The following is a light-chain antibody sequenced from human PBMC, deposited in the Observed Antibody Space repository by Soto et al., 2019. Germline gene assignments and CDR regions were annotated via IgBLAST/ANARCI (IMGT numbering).Light chain of an antibody. CDR3: QQSYSTPLVT. V-gene: IGKV1-39*01. J-gene: IGKJ3*01. CDR1: QSISSY. CDR2: AAS. Sequence: DIQMTQSPSSLSASVGDRVTITCGASQSISSYLNWYQQKPGKAPKLLIYAASSLQSGGPSRFSGSGSGTAFTPTISSLQPEDFATYYCQQSYSTPLVTFGPGTKVDIK.